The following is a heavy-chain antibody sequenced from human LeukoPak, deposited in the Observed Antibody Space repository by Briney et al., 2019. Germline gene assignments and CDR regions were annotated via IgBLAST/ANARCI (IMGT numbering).Heavy chain of an antibody. J-gene: IGHJ4*02. CDR3: ARDRYCTNGVCYRYY. CDR2: IIPIFGTA. V-gene: IGHV1-69*05. Sequence: ASVKVSCKASGGTFSSYAISWVRQAPGQGLEWMGRIIPIFGTANYAQKFQGRVTITTDESTSTAYMEPSSLRSEDTAVYYCARDRYCTNGVCYRYYWGQGTLVTVSS. CDR1: GGTFSSYA. D-gene: IGHD2-8*01.